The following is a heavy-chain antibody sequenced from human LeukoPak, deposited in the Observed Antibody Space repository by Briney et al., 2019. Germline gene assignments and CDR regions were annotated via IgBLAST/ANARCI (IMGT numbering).Heavy chain of an antibody. CDR2: ISASANST. CDR3: ARGPSCTSTSCYVIGALDV. CDR1: GFTFDIYA. D-gene: IGHD2-2*01. J-gene: IGHJ3*01. Sequence: GGSLTLSCAASGFTFDIYAMTWVRQAPGKGPDWVSGISASANSTYYADSVKGRFIISRDNSKNTLYLQMNSLRVDDMAVYYCARGPSCTSTSCYVIGALDVWGLGTTVTVSS. V-gene: IGHV3-23*01.